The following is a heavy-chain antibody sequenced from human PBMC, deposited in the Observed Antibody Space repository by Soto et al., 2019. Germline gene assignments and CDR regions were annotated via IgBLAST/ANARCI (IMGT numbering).Heavy chain of an antibody. D-gene: IGHD1-20*01. J-gene: IGHJ1*01. CDR3: ARDPRSITGTTSSEDFQH. CDR2: IIPLLGRT. CDR1: GGTFSGYA. Sequence: QAQLMQSGAEVKKPGSSVKVSCKASGGTFSGYAINWVRQAPGQGLEWMGGIIPLLGRTDYGQKFQGRITIAADESTGTAYMDLRGLRSEDTAVYYCARDPRSITGTTSSEDFQHWGQGTLVSVSS. V-gene: IGHV1-69*01.